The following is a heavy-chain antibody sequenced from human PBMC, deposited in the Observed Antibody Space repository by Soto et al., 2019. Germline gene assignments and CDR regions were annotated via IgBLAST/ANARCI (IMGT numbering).Heavy chain of an antibody. CDR2: ISIGSGSI. J-gene: IGHJ3*01. D-gene: IGHD3-22*01. CDR1: GFTFSNYA. V-gene: IGHV3-48*02. Sequence: EVQLVESGGGLVQPGGFLRVSCAASGFTFSNYAFNWIRQAPGKGLEWVSYISIGSGSIFYADSVKGRFTISRDDAKNSLYLQMNTLRDEDTAVYYCVRDDRWAFDFWGQGTMVTVSS. CDR3: VRDDRWAFDF.